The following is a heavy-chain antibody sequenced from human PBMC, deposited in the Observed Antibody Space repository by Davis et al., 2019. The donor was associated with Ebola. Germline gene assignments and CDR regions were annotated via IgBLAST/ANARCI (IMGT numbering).Heavy chain of an antibody. CDR2: TSSSGDSR. V-gene: IGHV3-23*01. CDR3: ARGGGSSWFAY. CDR1: GFIFTNYA. J-gene: IGHJ5*01. D-gene: IGHD6-13*01. Sequence: GESLKISCAASGFIFTNYAMSWVRQAPGKGLEWVSATSSSGDSRHHAESVKGRFAISRDNSKDTLYLQMNSRRIEDTGVYYCARGGGSSWFAYWGQGTLVSVSS.